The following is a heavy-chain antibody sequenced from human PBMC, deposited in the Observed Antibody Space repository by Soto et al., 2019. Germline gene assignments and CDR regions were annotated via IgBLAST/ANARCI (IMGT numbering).Heavy chain of an antibody. D-gene: IGHD4-17*01. J-gene: IGHJ4*02. V-gene: IGHV4-30-2*01. CDR2: IYHSGST. CDR1: GGSISSGGYS. Sequence: PSETRSLTCAVSGGSISSGGYSWSWSRQPPGKGLEWIGYIYHSGSTYYNPSLKRRVTIDRSKNQFSLKLSSVTAADTAVYSCARATVTGLDYWGQGTLVTVSS. CDR3: ARATVTGLDY.